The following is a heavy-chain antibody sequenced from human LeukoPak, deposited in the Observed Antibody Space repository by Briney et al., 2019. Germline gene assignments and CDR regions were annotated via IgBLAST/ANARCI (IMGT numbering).Heavy chain of an antibody. Sequence: PGGSLRLSCTSSGFILSSFAMSWVRQAPGKGLEWVSSISSPGGNTYYADSVKGRFTISRDNSKNTLYLQMNSLRAEDTAVYYCARDRKMATIRGAPSRFDPWGQGTLVTVSS. D-gene: IGHD5-24*01. CDR2: ISSPGGNT. CDR1: GFILSSFA. V-gene: IGHV3-23*01. CDR3: ARDRKMATIRGAPSRFDP. J-gene: IGHJ5*02.